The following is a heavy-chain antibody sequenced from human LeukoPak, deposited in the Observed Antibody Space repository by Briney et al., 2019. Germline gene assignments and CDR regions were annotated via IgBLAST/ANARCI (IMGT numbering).Heavy chain of an antibody. V-gene: IGHV3-21*01. CDR2: ISSSSSYI. CDR3: ARHRGLYSDHYMDV. Sequence: GGSLRLSCAASGFTFSSYSMNWVRQAPGKGLEWVSSISSSSSYIYYADSVKGRFTISRDNAKNSLYLQMNSLRAEDTAVYYCARHRGLYSDHYMDVWGKGTTVTISS. CDR1: GFTFSSYS. D-gene: IGHD2-21*01. J-gene: IGHJ6*03.